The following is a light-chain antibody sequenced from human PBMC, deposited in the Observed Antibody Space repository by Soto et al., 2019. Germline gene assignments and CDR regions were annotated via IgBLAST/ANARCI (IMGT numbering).Light chain of an antibody. CDR1: QRVSSY. J-gene: IGKJ4*01. Sequence: EIVLTQSPATLSLSPGERATLSCRASQRVSSYLAWYQQKPGQAPRLLIYDASNRATGIPARFSGSGSGTDFTLTISSLEPEDCAVYYCQQRSNWPLTFGGGTKVEIK. V-gene: IGKV3-11*01. CDR3: QQRSNWPLT. CDR2: DAS.